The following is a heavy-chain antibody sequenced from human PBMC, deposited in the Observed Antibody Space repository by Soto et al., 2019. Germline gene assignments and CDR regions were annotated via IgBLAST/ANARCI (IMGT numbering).Heavy chain of an antibody. CDR3: ARETYGFYDNYAFDI. J-gene: IGHJ3*02. Sequence: GASVKVSCTASGYTFTSYAMHWVRQAPGQRLEWMGWINAGNGNTKYSQKFQGRVTITRDTSASTAYMELSSLRSEDTAVYYCARETYGFYDNYAFDIWGQGTMVTVS. CDR2: INAGNGNT. D-gene: IGHD3-9*01. V-gene: IGHV1-3*01. CDR1: GYTFTSYA.